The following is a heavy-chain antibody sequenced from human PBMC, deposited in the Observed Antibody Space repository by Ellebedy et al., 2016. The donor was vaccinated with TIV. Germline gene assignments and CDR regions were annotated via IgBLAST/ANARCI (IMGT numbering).Heavy chain of an antibody. V-gene: IGHV3-33*08. Sequence: GESLKISCAASGFTFSSYAMSWVRQAPGKGLEWVAVIWYDGSNKYYVDSVKGRFTISRDNSKNTLFLQMNSLRAGDTAVYYCARANTAMVRRNHMDVWGQGTTVTVSS. D-gene: IGHD5-18*01. CDR1: GFTFSSYA. CDR3: ARANTAMVRRNHMDV. CDR2: IWYDGSNK. J-gene: IGHJ6*02.